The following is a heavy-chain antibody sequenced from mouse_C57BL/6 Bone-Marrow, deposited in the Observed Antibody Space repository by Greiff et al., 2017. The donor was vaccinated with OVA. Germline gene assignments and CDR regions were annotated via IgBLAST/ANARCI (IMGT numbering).Heavy chain of an antibody. J-gene: IGHJ1*03. CDR3: ATKCTVVRYFDV. CDR1: GYTFTGYW. V-gene: IGHV1-9*01. D-gene: IGHD1-1*01. CDR2: ILPGSGST. Sequence: VQLQQSGAELMKPGASVKLSCKATGYTFTGYWIEWVKQRPGHGLEWIGEILPGSGSTTYNEKFKGKATFTADTSSNTAYMQLSSLTTEDSAIYYCATKCTVVRYFDVWGTGTTVTVSS.